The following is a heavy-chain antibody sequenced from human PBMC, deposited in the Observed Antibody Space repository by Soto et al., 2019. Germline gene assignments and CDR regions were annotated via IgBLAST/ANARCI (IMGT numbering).Heavy chain of an antibody. CDR2: IDGDGRDT. Sequence: EVQLLESGGDLVQPGGSLRLSCAASGFTFNKYWMIWVRQVLGRGLVWVSRIDGDGRDTIYADSVKGRFTVSRDNAKNTLYLQMNSLRAEDTDVHYCVRDWFGESQWGQGTLVTVSS. D-gene: IGHD3-10*01. CDR1: GFTFNKYW. CDR3: VRDWFGESQ. V-gene: IGHV3-74*01. J-gene: IGHJ4*02.